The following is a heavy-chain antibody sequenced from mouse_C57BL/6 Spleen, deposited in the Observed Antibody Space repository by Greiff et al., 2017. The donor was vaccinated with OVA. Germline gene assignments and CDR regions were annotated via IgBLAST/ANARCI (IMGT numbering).Heavy chain of an antibody. V-gene: IGHV1-61*01. J-gene: IGHJ2*01. Sequence: QVQLQQSGAELVRPGSSVKLSCKASGYTFTSYWMDWVKQRPGQGLEWIGNIYPSDSETHYNQKFKDKATLTVDKSSSTAYMQLSSLTSEDSAVYYCARGDERAYFDDWGQGTTLRVAS. CDR1: GYTFTSYW. CDR2: IYPSDSET. CDR3: ARGDERAYFDD. D-gene: IGHD3-1*01.